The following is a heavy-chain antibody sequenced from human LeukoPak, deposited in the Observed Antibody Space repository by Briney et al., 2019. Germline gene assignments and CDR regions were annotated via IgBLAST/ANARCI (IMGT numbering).Heavy chain of an antibody. Sequence: ASVRVSCKASGYTFTSYDINWVRQATGQGLEWMGWMNPNSGNTGYAQKFQGRVTMTRNTSISTAYMELSSLRSEDTAVYYCARQAGQWELLEPDYWGQGTLVTVSS. CDR2: MNPNSGNT. CDR3: ARQAGQWELLEPDY. D-gene: IGHD1-26*01. CDR1: GYTFTSYD. J-gene: IGHJ4*02. V-gene: IGHV1-8*01.